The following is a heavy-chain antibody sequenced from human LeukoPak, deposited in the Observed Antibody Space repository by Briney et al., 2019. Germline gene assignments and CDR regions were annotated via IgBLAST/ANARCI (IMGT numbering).Heavy chain of an antibody. D-gene: IGHD5-12*01. CDR3: ARGDGYAQRD. Sequence: GGSLRLSCAASGFTFSTSAMTWVRQAPGKGLEWVSGISGSGVTDYADSVKGRFTISRDNSKNTLYLQMNSLRVEDTAVYYCARGDGYAQRDWGQGTLVTVPS. J-gene: IGHJ4*02. CDR1: GFTFSTSA. CDR2: ISGSGVT. V-gene: IGHV3-23*01.